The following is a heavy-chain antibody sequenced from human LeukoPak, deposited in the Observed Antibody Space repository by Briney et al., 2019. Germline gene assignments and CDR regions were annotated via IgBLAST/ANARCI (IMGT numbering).Heavy chain of an antibody. D-gene: IGHD2-21*02. J-gene: IGHJ5*02. CDR3: ARAAHIVVVTAYRAWLDP. CDR1: GYTFTTYG. CDR2: INPNSGGT. V-gene: IGHV1-2*02. Sequence: ASVKVSCKASGYTFTTYGVSWVRQAPGQGLEWMGWINPNSGGTNYAQKFQGRVTMTRDTSISTAYMELSRLRSDDTAVYYCARAAHIVVVTAYRAWLDPWGQGTLVTVSS.